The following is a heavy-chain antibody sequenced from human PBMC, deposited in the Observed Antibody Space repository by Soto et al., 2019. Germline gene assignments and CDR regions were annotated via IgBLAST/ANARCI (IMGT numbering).Heavy chain of an antibody. J-gene: IGHJ5*02. D-gene: IGHD2-8*01. CDR2: IKQDGSEK. CDR1: GFTFSSYW. V-gene: IGHV3-7*05. Sequence: GGSLRLSCAASGFTFSSYWMSWVRQAPGKGLEWVANIKQDGSEKYYVDSVKGRFTISRDNAKNSLYLQMNSLRAEDTAVYYCARGGPTNWDPNNWFDPWGQGTLVTVSS. CDR3: ARGGPTNWDPNNWFDP.